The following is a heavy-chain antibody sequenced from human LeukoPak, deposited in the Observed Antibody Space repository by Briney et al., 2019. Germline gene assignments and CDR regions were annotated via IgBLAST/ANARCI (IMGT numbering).Heavy chain of an antibody. CDR1: GLTVSTYS. V-gene: IGHV4-34*01. J-gene: IGHJ4*02. Sequence: PGGSLRLSCAASGLTVSTYSMTWVRQPPGKGLEWIGEINHSGSTNYNPSLKSRVTISVDTSKNQFPLKLSSVTAADTAVYYCARVGGSSWYRGTIDYWGQGTLVTVSS. CDR3: ARVGGSSWYRGTIDY. D-gene: IGHD6-13*01. CDR2: INHSGST.